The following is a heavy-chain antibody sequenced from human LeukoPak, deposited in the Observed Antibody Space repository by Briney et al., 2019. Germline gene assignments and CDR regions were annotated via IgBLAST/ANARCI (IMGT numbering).Heavy chain of an antibody. Sequence: GSLTLSCAASRFTFDEYGMSWVRHTAGKGLEWVGHIYKSGSTNYNPSLKSRVTLSVDTPKNQFSLKLTSLTAADTAIYYCARDPGTMVRGSRRGYDGNYYYLVVRRKGTTATLCS. CDR2: IYKSGST. CDR1: RFTFDEYG. J-gene: IGHJ6*03. D-gene: IGHD3-10*01. CDR3: ARDPGTMVRGSRRGYDGNYYYLVV. V-gene: IGHV4-4*08.